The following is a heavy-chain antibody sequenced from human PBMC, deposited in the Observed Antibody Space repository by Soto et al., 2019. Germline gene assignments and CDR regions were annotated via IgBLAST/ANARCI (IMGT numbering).Heavy chain of an antibody. J-gene: IGHJ6*02. Sequence: ASVKVSCKVSGYTLTELSMHWVRQAPGKGLEWMGGFDPEDGETIYAQKFQGRVTMTEDTSTDTAYMELSSLRSEDTAVYYCARDPTIFGVVTPYGMDVWGQGTTVTVSS. CDR2: FDPEDGET. CDR3: ARDPTIFGVVTPYGMDV. D-gene: IGHD3-3*01. V-gene: IGHV1-24*01. CDR1: GYTLTELS.